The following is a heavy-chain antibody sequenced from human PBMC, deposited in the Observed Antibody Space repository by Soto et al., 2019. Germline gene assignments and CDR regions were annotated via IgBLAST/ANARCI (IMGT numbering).Heavy chain of an antibody. CDR1: GFTFSSYD. CDR3: ARSQRFGELWDYSGMDV. Sequence: PGGSLRLSCAASGFTFSSYDMHWVRQATGKGLEWVSAIGTAGDTYYPGSVKGRFTISRENAKNSLYLQMNSLRAGDTAVYYCARSQRFGELWDYSGMDVWGLGTTVTVSS. V-gene: IGHV3-13*04. D-gene: IGHD3-10*01. CDR2: IGTAGDT. J-gene: IGHJ6*02.